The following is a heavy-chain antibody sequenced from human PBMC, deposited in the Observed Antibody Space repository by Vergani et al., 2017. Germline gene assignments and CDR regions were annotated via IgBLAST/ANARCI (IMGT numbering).Heavy chain of an antibody. V-gene: IGHV3-9*01. CDR2: INWNSDSI. CDR3: VKDIAAAGNYWYFAL. D-gene: IGHD6-13*01. Sequence: EVQLVESGGGLVQPGRSLRLFCAASGFTFDDYAMHWVRQAPGKGLEWVSGINWNSDSIAYADSVKGRITNSRDNAKNSLYLQMNSLRAEDTALYYCVKDIAAAGNYWYFALWGRGTLVTVSS. CDR1: GFTFDDYA. J-gene: IGHJ2*01.